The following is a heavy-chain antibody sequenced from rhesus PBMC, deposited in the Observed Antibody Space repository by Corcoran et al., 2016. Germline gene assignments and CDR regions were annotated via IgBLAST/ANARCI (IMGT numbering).Heavy chain of an antibody. J-gene: IGHJ4*01. CDR1: GFSLRTSGMG. CDR2: IYWDDDK. V-gene: IGHV2S1*01. CDR3: ARDPQYYFDY. D-gene: IGHD3S6*01. Sequence: QVTLKESGPALVKPTQTLTLTCTFSGFSLRTSGMGVGWLRQPPGNALEWLASIYWDDDKYYSTSLKSRLTISKDTSKNQVVLTMTNMDPVDTATYYCARDPQYYFDYWGQGVLVTVSS.